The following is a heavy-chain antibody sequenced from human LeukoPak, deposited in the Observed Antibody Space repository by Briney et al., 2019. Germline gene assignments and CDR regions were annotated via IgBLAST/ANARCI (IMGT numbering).Heavy chain of an antibody. CDR2: ISSSSSYI. D-gene: IGHD3-3*01. Sequence: PGGSLRLSCAASGFTFSSYSMNWVRQAPGKGLEWVSSISSSSSYIYYADSVKGRFTISRDNAKNSLYLQMNSLRAEDTAVYYCAREGSDFWSGYYNWFDPWGQGTLVTVSS. V-gene: IGHV3-21*01. J-gene: IGHJ5*02. CDR3: AREGSDFWSGYYNWFDP. CDR1: GFTFSSYS.